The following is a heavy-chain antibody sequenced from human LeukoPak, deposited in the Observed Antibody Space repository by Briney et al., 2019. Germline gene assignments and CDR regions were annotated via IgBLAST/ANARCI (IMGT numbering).Heavy chain of an antibody. Sequence: SETLSLTCAVYGGSFSGYYWSWIRQPPGKGLEWIGEINHSGSTNYNPSLKSRVTISADTSKNQFSLKLSSVTAADTAVYYCARGYGSGSYYKSGFDYWGQGTLVTVSS. CDR1: GGSFSGYY. J-gene: IGHJ4*02. CDR2: INHSGST. CDR3: ARGYGSGSYYKSGFDY. V-gene: IGHV4-34*01. D-gene: IGHD3-10*01.